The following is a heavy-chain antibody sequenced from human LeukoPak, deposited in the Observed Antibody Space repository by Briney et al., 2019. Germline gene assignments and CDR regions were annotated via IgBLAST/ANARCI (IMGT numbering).Heavy chain of an antibody. J-gene: IGHJ4*02. V-gene: IGHV3-53*01. Sequence: GGSLRLSCAASGFTVSSNYMSWVRQAPGKGLEWVSIIYSAGATYYADSVRGRFTISRDNSKNTVCLQMNSLRAEDTAVYYCASGGLGARKFYSDPFHYWGQRTLVTVSS. CDR3: ASGGLGARKFYSDPFHY. CDR1: GFTVSSNY. CDR2: IYSAGAT. D-gene: IGHD3-16*01.